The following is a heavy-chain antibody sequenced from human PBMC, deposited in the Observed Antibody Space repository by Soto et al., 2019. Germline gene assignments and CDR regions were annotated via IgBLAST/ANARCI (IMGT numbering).Heavy chain of an antibody. V-gene: IGHV4-30-2*01. CDR2: IYHSGST. CDR3: ARDSCSWVRSGGSCYFDY. J-gene: IGHJ4*02. D-gene: IGHD2-15*01. Sequence: PSETLSLTCAVSGGSISSGGYSWSWIRQPPGKGLEWIGYIYHSGSTYYNPSLKSRVTISVDRSKNQFSLKLSSVTAADTAVYYCARDSCSWVRSGGSCYFDYWGQGTLVTVSS. CDR1: GGSISSGGYS.